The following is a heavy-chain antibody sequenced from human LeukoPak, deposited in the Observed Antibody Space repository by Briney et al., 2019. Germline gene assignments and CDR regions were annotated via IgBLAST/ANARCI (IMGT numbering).Heavy chain of an antibody. Sequence: PGGSLRLSCAASGFTFSSYWMSWVRQAPGRGLEWVAVISCDGSNKYYADSVKGRSTISRDNSKNTLYLQMNSLRAEDTAVYYCARGGVRGVITIHFDYWGQGTLVTVSS. CDR3: ARGGVRGVITIHFDY. CDR2: ISCDGSNK. CDR1: GFTFSSYW. V-gene: IGHV3-30*03. D-gene: IGHD3-10*01. J-gene: IGHJ4*02.